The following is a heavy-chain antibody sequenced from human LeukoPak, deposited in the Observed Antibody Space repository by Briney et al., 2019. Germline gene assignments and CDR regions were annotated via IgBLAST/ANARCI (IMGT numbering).Heavy chain of an antibody. CDR1: GGSFSGYY. D-gene: IGHD3-22*01. CDR3: GRPNPDSSGYYGSFDP. CDR2: INHSGST. V-gene: IGHV4-34*01. Sequence: PSETLSLTCAVYGGSFSGYYWSWIRQPPGKGLEWIGEINHSGSTNYNPSLKSRVTISVDTSKNQFSLKLNSVTAADTAVYYCGRPNPDSSGYYGSFDPWGQGILVTVSS. J-gene: IGHJ5*02.